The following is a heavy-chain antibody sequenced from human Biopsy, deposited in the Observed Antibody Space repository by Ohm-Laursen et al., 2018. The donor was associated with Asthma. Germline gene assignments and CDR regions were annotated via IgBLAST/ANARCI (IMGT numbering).Heavy chain of an antibody. CDR2: INHSGST. V-gene: IGHV4-34*01. D-gene: IGHD3-3*01. CDR1: GGSFSAYY. J-gene: IGHJ5*02. CDR3: ARAASTTVFWSGYSHNWFDP. Sequence: SQTLSLTCAVYGGSFSAYYWSWIRQPIGKGLEWIAEINHSGSTNYNPSLKSRVTMSVDTSKNQLFLNLSSMTAADTAVYYCARAASTTVFWSGYSHNWFDPWGQGTLVTVSS.